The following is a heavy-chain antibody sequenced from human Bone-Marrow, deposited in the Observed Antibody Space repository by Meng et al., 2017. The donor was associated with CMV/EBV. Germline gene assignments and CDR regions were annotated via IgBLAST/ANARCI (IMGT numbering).Heavy chain of an antibody. D-gene: IGHD3-22*01. CDR1: GFTFSSYA. CDR2: ISSNGGST. Sequence: GESLKISCAASGFTFSSYAMHWVRQAPGKGLEYVSAISSNGGSTYYADSVKGRFTISRDNSKNTLYLQMGSLRAEDMAVYYCARDVWLLPFYGMDVWGQGTTVNVSS. V-gene: IGHV3-64*02. CDR3: ARDVWLLPFYGMDV. J-gene: IGHJ6*02.